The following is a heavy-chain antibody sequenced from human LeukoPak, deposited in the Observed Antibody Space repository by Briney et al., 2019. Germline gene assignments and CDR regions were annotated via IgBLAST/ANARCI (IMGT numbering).Heavy chain of an antibody. CDR2: ISASNGDT. Sequence: EASVKVSCKASGYTFTTYGISWVRQAPGQGLEWMGWISASNGDTNYAQKVQDRVIMTTDTSTTTAYMELRSLGSDDTAVYYCARDWHCSGGSCYNRFDPWGQGTLVTVSS. D-gene: IGHD2-15*01. J-gene: IGHJ5*02. CDR1: GYTFTTYG. CDR3: ARDWHCSGGSCYNRFDP. V-gene: IGHV1-18*01.